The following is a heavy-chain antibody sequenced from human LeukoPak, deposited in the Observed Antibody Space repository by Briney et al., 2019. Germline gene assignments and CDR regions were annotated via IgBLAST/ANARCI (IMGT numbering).Heavy chain of an antibody. V-gene: IGHV3-9*01. Sequence: GGSLRLSCAASGFTFDDYAMHWVRQAPGKGLEWVSGISWNSGSIGYADSVKGRFTISRDNAKNSLYLQMNSLRAEDTALYYCAKDRSYYYDSSGPNDAFDIWGQGTMVTVSS. J-gene: IGHJ3*02. D-gene: IGHD3-22*01. CDR3: AKDRSYYYDSSGPNDAFDI. CDR2: ISWNSGSI. CDR1: GFTFDDYA.